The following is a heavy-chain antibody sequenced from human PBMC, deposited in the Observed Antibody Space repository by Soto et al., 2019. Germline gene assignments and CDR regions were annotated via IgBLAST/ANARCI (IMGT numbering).Heavy chain of an antibody. Sequence: EVQVLESGGGLVQPGGSLRLSCAASGITFSSYAMSWVRQAPGKGLEWVSSISGNGGSTYYADSVKGRFTISRDNSKNTLYLQMNSLRAEDTALYYCAKGLAGNMDVRGQGTTVTVSS. J-gene: IGHJ6*02. CDR1: GITFSSYA. V-gene: IGHV3-23*01. D-gene: IGHD6-19*01. CDR2: ISGNGGST. CDR3: AKGLAGNMDV.